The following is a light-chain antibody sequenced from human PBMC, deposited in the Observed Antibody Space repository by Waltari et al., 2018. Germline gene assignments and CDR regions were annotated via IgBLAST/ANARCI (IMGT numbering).Light chain of an antibody. V-gene: IGLV2-11*01. CDR1: ASDVGGFNT. CDR3: CSYAGSYTWV. J-gene: IGLJ3*02. Sequence: QSALTQPRPVSGSPGHSVPFSGTGTASDVGGFNTFPWYQQHPCKVPKPLISNVGQRPSGVPDRFTVSRSGNTASLTISGLQADDEADYYCCSYAGSYTWVFGGGTRLTVL. CDR2: NVG.